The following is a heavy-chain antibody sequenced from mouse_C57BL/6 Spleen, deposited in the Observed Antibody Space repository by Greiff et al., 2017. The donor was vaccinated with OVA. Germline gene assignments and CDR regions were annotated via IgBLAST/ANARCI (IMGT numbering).Heavy chain of an antibody. CDR3: ARSGGDVGFAY. Sequence: LQESGPELVKPGASVKISCKASGYAFSSSWMNWVKQRPGKGLEWIGRIYPGDGDTNYNGKFKGKATLTADKSSSTAYMQLSSLTSEDSAVYFCARSGGDVGFAYWGQGTLVTVSA. V-gene: IGHV1-82*01. D-gene: IGHD3-1*01. J-gene: IGHJ3*01. CDR2: IYPGDGDT. CDR1: GYAFSSSW.